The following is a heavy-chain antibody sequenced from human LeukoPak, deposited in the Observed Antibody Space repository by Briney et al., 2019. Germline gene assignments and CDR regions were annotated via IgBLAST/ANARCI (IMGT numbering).Heavy chain of an antibody. J-gene: IGHJ1*01. CDR2: ISNSDSSI. Sequence: PGGSLRLSCAASGFIFNSYAVSWVRQAPGKGLEWVSYISNSDSSIYYADSVKGRFTISRDNANKSLFLQMNSLRAEDTAVYYCTSHVGGTARAWGYFQYWGQGTLVTVSS. CDR3: TSHVGGTARAWGYFQY. D-gene: IGHD1-26*01. CDR1: GFIFNSYA. V-gene: IGHV3-11*01.